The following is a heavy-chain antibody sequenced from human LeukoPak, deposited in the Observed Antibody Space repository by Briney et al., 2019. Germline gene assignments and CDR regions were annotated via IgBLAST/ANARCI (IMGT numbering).Heavy chain of an antibody. V-gene: IGHV1-46*01. D-gene: IGHD2-15*01. CDR1: GYTFTGYY. CDR3: AREMIVVVAATRWYFDL. J-gene: IGHJ2*01. Sequence: ASVKVSCKASGYTFTGYYIHWVRQAPGQGLEWMGIINPSGGSTSYAQKFQGRVTMTRDTSTSTVYMELSSLRSEDTAVYYCAREMIVVVAATRWYFDLWGRGTLVTVSS. CDR2: INPSGGST.